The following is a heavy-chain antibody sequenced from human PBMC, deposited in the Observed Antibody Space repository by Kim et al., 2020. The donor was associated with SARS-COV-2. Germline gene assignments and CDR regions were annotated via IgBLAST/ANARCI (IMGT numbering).Heavy chain of an antibody. J-gene: IGHJ4*02. V-gene: IGHV4-31*02. Sequence: YNPSLKSRVTISVDTSKNQFSLKLSSVTAADTAVYYCATFYSDFWSGVDYWGQGTLVTVSS. CDR3: ATFYSDFWSGVDY. D-gene: IGHD3-3*01.